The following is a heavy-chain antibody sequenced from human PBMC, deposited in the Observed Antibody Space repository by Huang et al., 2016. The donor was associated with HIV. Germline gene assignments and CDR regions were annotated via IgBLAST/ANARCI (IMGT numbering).Heavy chain of an antibody. CDR3: ARDPKYHRIGYYRQRRGIDV. Sequence: QAQLMQSGPEVKKPGASVKVSCKTSGYSFTDYGITWVRQAPGQGPEWGGWISAVKGATEIAQRLQGRVTLTTDTATSMAYMELRSLRFDDTAVYFCARDPKYHRIGYYRQRRGIDVWGQGTMVSVSS. V-gene: IGHV1-18*01. D-gene: IGHD3-22*01. CDR2: ISAVKGAT. CDR1: GYSFTDYG. J-gene: IGHJ3*01.